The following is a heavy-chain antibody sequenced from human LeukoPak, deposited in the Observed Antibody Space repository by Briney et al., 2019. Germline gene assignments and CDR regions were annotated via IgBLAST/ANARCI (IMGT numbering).Heavy chain of an antibody. CDR3: ARVRDDYIFSI. CDR2: VFYSGNT. Sequence: SETLSLTCTVSGGSISGYYWSWIRQPPGKALEWIGYVFYSGNTKYNPSLKSRVTISLDTSKNQFSLKLSSVTAADTAVYYCARVRDDYIFSIWGQGTMVTVSS. J-gene: IGHJ3*02. D-gene: IGHD4-11*01. V-gene: IGHV4-59*01. CDR1: GGSISGYY.